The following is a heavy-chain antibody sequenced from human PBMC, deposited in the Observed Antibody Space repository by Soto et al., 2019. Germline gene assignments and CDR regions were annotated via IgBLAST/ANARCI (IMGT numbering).Heavy chain of an antibody. V-gene: IGHV1-69*13. J-gene: IGHJ4*02. CDR3: GGDGGWLQPRKYLYY. Sequence: GASVKVSCKASGGSFKNYAITWVRQAPGQGLEWVGGIIPIFGTANYAQGFQGRLTITADESTSSAYMELSSLRSEDTAVYYSGGDGGWLQPRKYLYYWGQGTLVTVSS. CDR1: GGSFKNYA. D-gene: IGHD3-16*01. CDR2: IIPIFGTA.